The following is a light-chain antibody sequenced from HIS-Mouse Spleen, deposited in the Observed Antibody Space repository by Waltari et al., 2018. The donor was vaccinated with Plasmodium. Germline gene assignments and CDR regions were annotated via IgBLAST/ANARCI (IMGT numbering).Light chain of an antibody. CDR3: QQYGSSPYT. V-gene: IGKV3-20*01. Sequence: EIVLTQSPGTLSLSPGERATLSCRASQSVSSSYLAWYQQKPGQAPRLLIEGASSRATGIPDRFSGSGSGTDFTLTISRLEPEDVAVYYCQQYGSSPYTFGQGTELEIK. CDR1: QSVSSSY. CDR2: GAS. J-gene: IGKJ2*01.